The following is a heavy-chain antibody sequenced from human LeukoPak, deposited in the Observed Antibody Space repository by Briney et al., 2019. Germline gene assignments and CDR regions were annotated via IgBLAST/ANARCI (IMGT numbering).Heavy chain of an antibody. Sequence: SETLSLTCAVSGGSISSGGYSWSWIRQPPGKGLEWIGYIYHSGSTYYNPSLKSRVTISVDRSKNQFSLKLSSVTAADTAVYYCARGCGGDCLDAFDIWAKGQWSPSLQ. D-gene: IGHD2-21*02. CDR2: IYHSGST. CDR1: GGSISSGGYS. V-gene: IGHV4-30-2*01. J-gene: IGHJ3*02. CDR3: ARGCGGDCLDAFDI.